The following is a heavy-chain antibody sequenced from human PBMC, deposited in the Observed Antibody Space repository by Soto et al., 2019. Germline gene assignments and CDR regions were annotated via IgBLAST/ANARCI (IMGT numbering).Heavy chain of an antibody. Sequence: QVQLVESGGGVVQPGTSLRLSCAASGFTFSSYAMHWVRQAPGKGLEWVSVISYDGTKSYYAASVKGRFTVSRDNSKNTLFLEMNNLRPEDTAWYYCATGVVVGAYDYWGQGALVTVS. CDR1: GFTFSSYA. D-gene: IGHD3-3*01. CDR3: ATGVVVGAYDY. V-gene: IGHV3-30*04. CDR2: ISYDGTKS. J-gene: IGHJ4*02.